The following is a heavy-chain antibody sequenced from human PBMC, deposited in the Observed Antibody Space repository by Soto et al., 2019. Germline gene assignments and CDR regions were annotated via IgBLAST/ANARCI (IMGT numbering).Heavy chain of an antibody. J-gene: IGHJ4*02. CDR2: IYYSGST. D-gene: IGHD6-13*01. Sequence: PSETLSLTCTVSGGSISSGGYYWSWIRQHPGKGLEWIGYIYYSGSTYYNPSLKSRVTISVDTSKNQFPLKLSYVTAADTAVYYCAGGGIASSQGGYCHYWGWG. V-gene: IGHV4-31*03. CDR1: GGSISSGGYY. CDR3: AGGGIASSQGGYCHY.